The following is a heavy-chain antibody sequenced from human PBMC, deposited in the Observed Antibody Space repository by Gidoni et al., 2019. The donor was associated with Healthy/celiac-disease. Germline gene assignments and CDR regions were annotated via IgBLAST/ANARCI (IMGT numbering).Heavy chain of an antibody. CDR1: GGTFSSYA. Sequence: ARLVQSGAEVKQPGSSVNVSCTASGGTFSSYANSRVRQTTGQGLEWMGGIITICGTANYAQKFQSRVTITADESTSTAYIVLSSRRSEDTAVDYCAGGAVDTARADEGGDLDVWGQGTLVTVSS. CDR2: IITICGTA. CDR3: AGGAVDTARADEGGDLDV. V-gene: IGHV1-69*01. D-gene: IGHD5-18*01. J-gene: IGHJ4*01.